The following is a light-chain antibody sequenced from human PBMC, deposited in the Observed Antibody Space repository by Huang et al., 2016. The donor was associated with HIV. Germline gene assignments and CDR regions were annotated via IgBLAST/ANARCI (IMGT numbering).Light chain of an antibody. Sequence: EIVMTQSPATLSVSPGERATLSCRASRSVSSNLAWYQQKPGQAPRRLIYGTSTRATGIPARFSGSGSGTEFTLTISSLQSEDFAVYYCQQYNNWPPGTFGQGTKVEIK. V-gene: IGKV3-15*01. CDR1: RSVSSN. CDR3: QQYNNWPPGT. CDR2: GTS. J-gene: IGKJ1*01.